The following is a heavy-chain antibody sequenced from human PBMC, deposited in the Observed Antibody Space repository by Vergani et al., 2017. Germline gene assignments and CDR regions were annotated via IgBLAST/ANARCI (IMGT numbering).Heavy chain of an antibody. V-gene: IGHV3-23*04. CDR3: AKGVYCSSTSCYEGRGYYYGMGV. CDR1: GFTFSSYA. Sequence: VHLVESGGGLVQPGGSLRLSCAASGFTFSSYAMSWVRQVPGKGLEWVSGISGSGGNTYYANSVKGRFTISRDNSKNTLYLQMNSLRADDTAVYYCAKGVYCSSTSCYEGRGYYYGMGVWGQGTTVTFSS. D-gene: IGHD2-2*01. CDR2: ISGSGGNT. J-gene: IGHJ6*02.